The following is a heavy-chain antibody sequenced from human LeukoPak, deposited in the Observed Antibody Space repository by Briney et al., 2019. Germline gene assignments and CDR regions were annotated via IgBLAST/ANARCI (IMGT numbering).Heavy chain of an antibody. CDR1: GFTFSSYS. J-gene: IGHJ6*04. CDR2: ISSSSYI. D-gene: IGHD3-3*01. CDR3: ATRSGITIFGVVSV. V-gene: IGHV3-21*01. Sequence: GGSLRLSCAASGFTFSSYSMNWVRQAPGKGLEWVSSISSSSYIYYADSVKGRFTISRDNAKNSLYLQMNSLRAEDTAVYYCATRSGITIFGVVSVWGKGTTVTVSS.